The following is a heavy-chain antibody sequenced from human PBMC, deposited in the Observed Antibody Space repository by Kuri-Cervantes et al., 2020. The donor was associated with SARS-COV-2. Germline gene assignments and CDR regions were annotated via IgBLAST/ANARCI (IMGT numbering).Heavy chain of an antibody. CDR2: IYHSGST. CDR3: ARTPTYYDILTGYYSGPIFH. V-gene: IGHV4-38-2*01. Sequence: GSLRLSCAVSGYSISSGYYWGWIRQPPGKGLEWIGSIYHSGSTYYNPSLKSRVTISVDTSKNQFSLKLSPVTAADTAVYYCARTPTYYDILTGYYSGPIFHWGQGTLVTVSS. D-gene: IGHD3-9*01. CDR1: GYSISSGYY. J-gene: IGHJ4*02.